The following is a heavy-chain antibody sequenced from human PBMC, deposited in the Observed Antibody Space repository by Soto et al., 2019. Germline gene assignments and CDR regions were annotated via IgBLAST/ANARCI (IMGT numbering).Heavy chain of an antibody. CDR1: GFTFSSYA. V-gene: IGHV3-30-3*01. J-gene: IGHJ4*02. D-gene: IGHD4-17*01. Sequence: PWGSLRLSCAASGFTFSSYAMHWVRQAPGKGLEWVAVISYDGSNKYYADSVKGRFTISRDNSKNTLYLQMNSLRAEDTAVYYCARVSATGATVSDYWGQGTLVTVSS. CDR3: ARVSATGATVSDY. CDR2: ISYDGSNK.